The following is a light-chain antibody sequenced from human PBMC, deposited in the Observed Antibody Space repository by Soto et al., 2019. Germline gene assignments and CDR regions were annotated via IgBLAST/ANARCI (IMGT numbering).Light chain of an antibody. J-gene: IGLJ1*01. CDR1: SSDVGGYNY. V-gene: IGLV2-8*01. Sequence: QSVLAQPPSASGSHGQSVTISCTVTSSDVGGYNYVSWYQQHPGKAPKLLISEVSKRPSGVPDRFSGSKSGNAASLTVSGLQAEDEADYYCGSYAGAIYEFGTGAKVTVL. CDR3: GSYAGAIYE. CDR2: EVS.